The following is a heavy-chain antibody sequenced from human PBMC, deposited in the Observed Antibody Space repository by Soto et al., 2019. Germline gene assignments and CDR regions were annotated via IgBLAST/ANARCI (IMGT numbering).Heavy chain of an antibody. V-gene: IGHV3-33*01. CDR2: IYFNGIET. Sequence: QVQLVEAGGGVVQPGMSLRLSCAASGFTFSSYGMHWVRQAPGKGLEWVAMIYFNGIETYYEDSVKGRFTISRDNSKNTLYLQMCGLRVEDTAVYYCASGLGSGSDSPDVWGKGTTVTVSS. CDR1: GFTFSSYG. CDR3: ASGLGSGSDSPDV. J-gene: IGHJ6*03. D-gene: IGHD3-10*01.